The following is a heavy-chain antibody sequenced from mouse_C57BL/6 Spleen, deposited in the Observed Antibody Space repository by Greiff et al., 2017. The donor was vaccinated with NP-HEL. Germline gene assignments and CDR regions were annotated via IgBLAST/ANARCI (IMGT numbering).Heavy chain of an antibody. CDR2: IDPANGNT. J-gene: IGHJ4*01. CDR1: GFTIKNTY. Sequence: EVQLQQSVAELVRPGASVKLSCKASGFTIKNTYMHWVKQRPEQGLEWIGRIDPANGNTKYAPKFQGKATITADTSSNTAYLQLSSLTSEDTAIYYCARDGYYAMDYWGQGTSVTVSS. V-gene: IGHV14-3*01. CDR3: ARDGYYAMDY.